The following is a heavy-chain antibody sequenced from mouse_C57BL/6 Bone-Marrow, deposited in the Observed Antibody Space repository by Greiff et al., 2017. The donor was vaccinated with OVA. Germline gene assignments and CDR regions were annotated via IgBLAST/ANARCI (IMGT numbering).Heavy chain of an antibody. Sequence: VKLQQSGPELVKPGASVKISCKASGYTFTDYYINWVKQRPGQGLEWIGWIFPGSGSTYYNEKFKGKATLTVDKSSSTAYMLLSSLTSEDSAVYFCARSGYYDSSDLAYWGQGTLVTVSA. CDR3: ARSGYYDSSDLAY. CDR2: IFPGSGST. V-gene: IGHV1-75*01. D-gene: IGHD1-1*01. CDR1: GYTFTDYY. J-gene: IGHJ3*01.